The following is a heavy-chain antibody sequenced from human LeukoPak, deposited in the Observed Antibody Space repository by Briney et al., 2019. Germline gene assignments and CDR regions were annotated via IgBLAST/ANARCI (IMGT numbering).Heavy chain of an antibody. CDR1: GFTFSSYS. J-gene: IGHJ4*02. Sequence: GGSLRLSCAASGFTFSSYSMNWVRQAPGKGLGWVSSISSSSSYIYYADSVKGRFTISRDNAKNSLYLQMNSLRAEDTAVYYCARYGSGIINYWGQGTLVTVSS. V-gene: IGHV3-21*01. CDR2: ISSSSSYI. CDR3: ARYGSGIINY. D-gene: IGHD3-10*01.